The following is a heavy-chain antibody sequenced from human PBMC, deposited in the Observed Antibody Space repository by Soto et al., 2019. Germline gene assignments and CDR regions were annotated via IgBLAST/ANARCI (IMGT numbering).Heavy chain of an antibody. CDR1: GYTFTSYA. CDR2: INAGNGNT. D-gene: IGHD6-13*01. Sequence: ASVKVSCKASGYTFTSYAMHWVRQAPGQRLEWMGWINAGNGNTKYSQKFQGRVTITSDTSASTAYMQLSSLRSADTAVYYCASKSSSWATDAFDIWGQGTMVTVSS. V-gene: IGHV1-3*01. CDR3: ASKSSSWATDAFDI. J-gene: IGHJ3*02.